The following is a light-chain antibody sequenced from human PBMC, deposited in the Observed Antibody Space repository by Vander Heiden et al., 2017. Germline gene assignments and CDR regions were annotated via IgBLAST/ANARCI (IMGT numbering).Light chain of an antibody. J-gene: IGKJ1*01. CDR1: QSISSY. Sequence: DIQMTHSPSSLSASVGDRVTITCRARQSISSYLNWYQQKPGKAPKLLIYSASSLQSGDPSRFSGSGSGTDFTLTISRLQPEDFATYYCQQGDSTPWTFGQGTKVEIK. V-gene: IGKV1-39*01. CDR2: SAS. CDR3: QQGDSTPWT.